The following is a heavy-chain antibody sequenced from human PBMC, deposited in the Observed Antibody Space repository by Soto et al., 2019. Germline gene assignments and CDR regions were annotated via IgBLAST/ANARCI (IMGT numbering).Heavy chain of an antibody. J-gene: IGHJ4*02. CDR1: GFTFTRYS. V-gene: IGHV3-21*06. CDR3: ASESEDLTSTIDS. CDR2: ISSTTNYI. Sequence: EVQLVESGGGMVKPGWSLRLSCAASGFTFTRYSMNLVRQAPGKVLEWVSSISSTTNYIYYVDSIKGRFTISRDNAKNTQYLEMNIHIAEDTAVYYCASESEDLTSTIDSWGQGTLVTFSS.